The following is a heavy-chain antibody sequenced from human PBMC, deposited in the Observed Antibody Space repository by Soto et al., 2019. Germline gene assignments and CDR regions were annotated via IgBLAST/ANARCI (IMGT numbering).Heavy chain of an antibody. CDR1: GFNVSFYA. V-gene: IGHV3-30-3*01. J-gene: IGHJ4*02. CDR3: ARVGCSSIGCVSQFDT. D-gene: IGHD2-2*01. Sequence: PGGSLRLSCASAGFNVSFYAMHWVRQTPGKGPEWVAVISFDGNNIYYADSVRGRFTISRDSSSSMLYLQMNNLKPEDSAIYYCARVGCSSIGCVSQFDTWGQGSLV. CDR2: ISFDGNNI.